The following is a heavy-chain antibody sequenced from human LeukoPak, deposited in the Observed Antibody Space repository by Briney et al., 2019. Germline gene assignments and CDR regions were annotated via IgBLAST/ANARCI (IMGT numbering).Heavy chain of an antibody. Sequence: SETLSLTCAVYGVSFSGYYWSWIRQPPGKGLEWIGEINHSGSTNYNPSLKSRVTISVDTSKNQFSLKLSSVTAADTAVYYCCMIVVQDRRGEGGPSYYFDYWGQGTLVTVSS. CDR3: CMIVVQDRRGEGGPSYYFDY. CDR2: INHSGST. CDR1: GVSFSGYY. J-gene: IGHJ4*02. D-gene: IGHD3-22*01. V-gene: IGHV4-34*01.